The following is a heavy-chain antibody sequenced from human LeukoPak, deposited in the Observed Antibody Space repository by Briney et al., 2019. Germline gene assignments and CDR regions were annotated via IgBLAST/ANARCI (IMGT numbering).Heavy chain of an antibody. CDR2: INHSGST. CDR1: GGSFSGYY. D-gene: IGHD1-26*01. Sequence: PSETLSLTCAVYGGSFSGYYWSWIRQPPGKGLEWIGEINHSGSTNYNPSLESRVTISVDTSKNQFSLKLSSVTAADTAVYYCASLGGSQDYWGQGTLVTVSS. CDR3: ASLGGSQDY. J-gene: IGHJ4*02. V-gene: IGHV4-34*01.